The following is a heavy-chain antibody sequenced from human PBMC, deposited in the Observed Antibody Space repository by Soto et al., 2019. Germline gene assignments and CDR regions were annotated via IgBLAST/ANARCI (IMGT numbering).Heavy chain of an antibody. CDR1: GFTLSNYW. CDR3: VRELGLDY. CDR2: INKDGSQK. D-gene: IGHD7-27*01. Sequence: PGGSLRLSWAASGFTLSNYWMTWVRQAPGKGLEWVANINKDGSQKNYVDSVKGRFTIARDNGQNSLSLQINSLRVEDTAVYYCVRELGLDYWGQGALVTVSS. J-gene: IGHJ4*02. V-gene: IGHV3-7*03.